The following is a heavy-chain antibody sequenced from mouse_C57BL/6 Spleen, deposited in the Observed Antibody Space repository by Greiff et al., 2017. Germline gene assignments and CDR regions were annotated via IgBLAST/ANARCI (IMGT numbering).Heavy chain of an antibody. CDR1: GFSLTSYG. CDR3: ATHYYGREDWYFDV. V-gene: IGHV2-5*01. CDR2: IWRGGST. J-gene: IGHJ1*03. D-gene: IGHD1-1*01. Sequence: VQRVESGPGLVQPSQSLSITCTVSGFSLTSYGVHWVRQSPGKGLEWLGVIWRGGSTDYNAAFMSRLSITKDNSKSQVFFKMNSLQADDTAIYYCATHYYGREDWYFDVWGTGTTVTVSS.